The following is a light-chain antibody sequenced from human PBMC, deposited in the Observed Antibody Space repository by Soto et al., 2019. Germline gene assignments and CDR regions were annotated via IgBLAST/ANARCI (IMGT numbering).Light chain of an antibody. V-gene: IGKV3-15*01. Sequence: EIVMTQSPATLAVSPGATVTLSCRVSQSLGGNLAWYQQKPGQAPRLFIFRASSRATGVPARFSASGSGTEFTLTISELQSEDFAVYYSQQYSNWPPWTVGPGTKVYSK. CDR3: QQYSNWPPWT. CDR2: RAS. J-gene: IGKJ1*01. CDR1: QSLGGN.